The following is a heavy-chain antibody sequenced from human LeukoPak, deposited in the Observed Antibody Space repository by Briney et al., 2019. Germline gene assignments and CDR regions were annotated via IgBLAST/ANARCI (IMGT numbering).Heavy chain of an antibody. CDR2: ISYDGSNK. CDR3: ATRQRSGYYYGMDV. D-gene: IGHD5-18*01. J-gene: IGHJ6*02. CDR1: GFTFSSYA. Sequence: PGRSLRLSCAASGFTFSSYAMHWVRQAPGKGLEWVAVISYDGSNKYYADSVKGRFTISRDNSKNTLYLQMNSLRAEDTAVYYCATRQRSGYYYGMDVWGQGTTVTVSS. V-gene: IGHV3-30-3*01.